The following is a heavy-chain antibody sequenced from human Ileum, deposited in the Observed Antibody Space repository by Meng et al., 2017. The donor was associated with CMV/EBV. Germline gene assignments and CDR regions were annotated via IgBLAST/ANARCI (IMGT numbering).Heavy chain of an antibody. CDR3: AGGAITGTTEVPFDY. CDR2: IYTSEST. CDR1: GGSISSGSYY. Sequence: VQRQGSGPGLVKPSQTLSLTCTVSGGSISSGSYYWSWIRQPAGKGLEWIGRIYTSESTNYNPSLKSRVTISVDTSKNQFSLKLSSVTATDTAVYYCAGGAITGTTEVPFDYWGQGTLVTVSS. J-gene: IGHJ4*02. D-gene: IGHD1-20*01. V-gene: IGHV4-61*02.